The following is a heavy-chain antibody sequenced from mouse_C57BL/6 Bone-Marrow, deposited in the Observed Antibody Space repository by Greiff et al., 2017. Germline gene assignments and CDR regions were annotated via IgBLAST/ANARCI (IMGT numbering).Heavy chain of an antibody. CDR1: GYTFTSYW. J-gene: IGHJ2*01. CDR3: ATSYSPSFDY. V-gene: IGHV1-7*01. CDR2: INPSSGYT. Sequence: QVQLQQPGAELVKPGASVKLSCKASGYTFTSYWMHWVKQRPGQGLEWIGYINPSSGYTKYNQKFKDKATLTADKSSSTAYMQLSSLTYEDSAVYYCATSYSPSFDYWGQGTTLTVSS. D-gene: IGHD2-10*01.